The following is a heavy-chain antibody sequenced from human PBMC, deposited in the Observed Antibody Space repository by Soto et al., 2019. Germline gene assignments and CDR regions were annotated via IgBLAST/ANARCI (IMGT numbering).Heavy chain of an antibody. Sequence: EVQLLESGGGLVQPGGSLRLSCAASGFTFSDYAMIWVRQAPGKGLEWVSSISGTAANTYYTVSVKGRFTISRDKSKNTVYLQMNSLGAEDMAVYYCVKGFYPGVTSPHFDYWGQGTLVTVSS. D-gene: IGHD2-2*01. J-gene: IGHJ4*02. V-gene: IGHV3-23*01. CDR1: GFTFSDYA. CDR2: ISGTAANT. CDR3: VKGFYPGVTSPHFDY.